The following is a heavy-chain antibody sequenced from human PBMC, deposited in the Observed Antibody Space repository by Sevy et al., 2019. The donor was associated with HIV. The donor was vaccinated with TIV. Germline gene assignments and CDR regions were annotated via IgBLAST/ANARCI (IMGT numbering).Heavy chain of an antibody. CDR2: ISYDGSNK. CDR3: ARAQDIVVVPAAIGMDV. Sequence: GGSLRLSCAASGFTFSSYAMHWVRQAPGKGLEWVAVISYDGSNKYYADSVKGRFTISRDNSKITLYLQMNSLRAEDTAVYYCARAQDIVVVPAAIGMDVWGQGTTVTVSS. D-gene: IGHD2-2*01. V-gene: IGHV3-30-3*01. J-gene: IGHJ6*02. CDR1: GFTFSSYA.